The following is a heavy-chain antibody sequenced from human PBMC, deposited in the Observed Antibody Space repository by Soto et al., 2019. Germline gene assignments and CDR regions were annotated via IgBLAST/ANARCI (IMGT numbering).Heavy chain of an antibody. CDR1: GGSMSIDT. CDR3: ARDGDYGHYVEDVFDI. Sequence: SLLNGSCKGFGGSMSIDTVGWVLLAQGQGLEWMGRIIPILGIANYAQKFQGRVTITADKSTSTAYMELSSLRSEDTAVYYCARDGDYGHYVEDVFDIWVQGTMVTV. V-gene: IGHV1-69*04. CDR2: IIPILGIA. J-gene: IGHJ3*02. D-gene: IGHD4-17*01.